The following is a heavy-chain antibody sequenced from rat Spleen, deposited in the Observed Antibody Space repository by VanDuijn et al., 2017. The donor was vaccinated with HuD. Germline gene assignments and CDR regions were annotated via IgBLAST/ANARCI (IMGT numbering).Heavy chain of an antibody. CDR3: TTYSDYATSPFAY. CDR2: ISNARGIT. J-gene: IGHJ3*01. D-gene: IGHD1-6*01. CDR1: GFTFNNYW. V-gene: IGHV5-31*01. Sequence: EVQLAESGGGLVQPGRSLKLSCVASGFTFNNYWMTWVRQAPGMGLEWIASISNARGITYYPDSVKGRFTISRDIANSTLYLQMGSLRSEDTATYYCTTYSDYATSPFAYWGHGTLVTVSS.